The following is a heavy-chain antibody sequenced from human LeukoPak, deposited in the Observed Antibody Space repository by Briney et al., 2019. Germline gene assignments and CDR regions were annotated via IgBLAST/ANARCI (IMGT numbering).Heavy chain of an antibody. V-gene: IGHV1-2*02. D-gene: IGHD3-10*01. CDR2: INPNSGGT. CDR3: ARGYYGSGSLKFDP. J-gene: IGHJ5*02. CDR1: GYTFTGYY. Sequence: ASVKVSCKASGYTFTGYYMHWVRQAPGQGPEWMGWINPNSGGTNYAQKFQGRVTMTRDTSISTAYMELSRLRSDDTAVYYCARGYYGSGSLKFDPWGQGTLVTVSS.